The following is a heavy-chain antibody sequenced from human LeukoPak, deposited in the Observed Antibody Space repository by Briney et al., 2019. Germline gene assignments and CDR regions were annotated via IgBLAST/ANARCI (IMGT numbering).Heavy chain of an antibody. J-gene: IGHJ4*02. CDR3: ARDWIDRSLDY. Sequence: GRSPRLSCAASGFTFSDYGIHWVRQAPGKGLEWVAVMSPHGNYEYYADSVQGRFTVSRDDSKNTVYLQMNSLRDEDTAVYYCARDWIDRSLDYWGQGTLVTVLS. CDR1: GFTFSDYG. D-gene: IGHD2-2*03. CDR2: MSPHGNYE. V-gene: IGHV3-33*01.